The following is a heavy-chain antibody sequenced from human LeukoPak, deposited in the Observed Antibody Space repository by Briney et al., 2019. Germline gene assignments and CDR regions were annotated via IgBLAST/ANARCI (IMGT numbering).Heavy chain of an antibody. V-gene: IGHV4-4*02. CDR2: IHNNGDI. CDR1: GGSINKNNW. D-gene: IGHD3-9*01. CDR3: VTYYEILTAYTFDY. J-gene: IGHJ4*02. Sequence: PSETLSLTCAVSGGSINKNNWWSWIRQSPGKGLEWIGEIHNNGDINYNPSLRSRVTMSMDNSKNQFSLRLRSVTAADTAVYYCVTYYEILTAYTFDYWGQGALVTVSS.